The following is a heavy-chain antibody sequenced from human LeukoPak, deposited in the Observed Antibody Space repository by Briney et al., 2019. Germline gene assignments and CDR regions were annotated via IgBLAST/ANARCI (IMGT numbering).Heavy chain of an antibody. J-gene: IGHJ4*02. Sequence: SETLSLTCTVSGGTIDTYTWSWIRQPPGKGLEWIGYIDYAGNTNYNPSLKSRVSMSVDTSKNQFSLNLRSVNAADTALYYCAKLYSSSLGLRSWGQGSLVTVSS. CDR2: IDYAGNT. CDR3: AKLYSSSLGLRS. V-gene: IGHV4-59*03. CDR1: GGTIDTYT. D-gene: IGHD2-8*01.